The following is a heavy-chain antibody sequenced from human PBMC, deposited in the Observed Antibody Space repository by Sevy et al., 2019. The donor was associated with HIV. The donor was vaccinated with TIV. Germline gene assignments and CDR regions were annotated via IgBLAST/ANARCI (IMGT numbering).Heavy chain of an antibody. Sequence: ASVKVSCKVSGYTLTELSMHWLRQAPGKGLEWVGSFDPEDGETVYEHNFQGRVSMTEDTSTDTAYMVVISLKFEDTAVYYCATTKDYYDSRGYPFDYWGQGTLVTVSS. D-gene: IGHD3-22*01. CDR1: GYTLTELS. CDR3: ATTKDYYDSRGYPFDY. V-gene: IGHV1-24*01. J-gene: IGHJ4*02. CDR2: FDPEDGET.